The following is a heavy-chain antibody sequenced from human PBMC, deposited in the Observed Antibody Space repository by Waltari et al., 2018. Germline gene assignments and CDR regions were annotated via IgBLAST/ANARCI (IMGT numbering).Heavy chain of an antibody. CDR1: GYTFTGYY. J-gene: IGHJ3*02. V-gene: IGHV1-2*02. D-gene: IGHD3-9*01. CDR2: INPNSGGT. CDR3: ARDRVYDILTLSAAFDI. Sequence: QVQLVQSGAEVKKPGASVKVSCKASGYTFTGYYMHWVRQAPGQGLEWMGWINPNSGGTNYAQKFQGRVTMTRDTSISTAYMELSRLRSDDTAVYYCARDRVYDILTLSAAFDIWGQGTMVTVSS.